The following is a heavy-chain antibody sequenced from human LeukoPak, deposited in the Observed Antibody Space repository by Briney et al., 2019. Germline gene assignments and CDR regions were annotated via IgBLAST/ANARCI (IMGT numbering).Heavy chain of an antibody. V-gene: IGHV3-30*02. CDR2: IRYDGSSK. D-gene: IGHD1-1*01. CDR3: AKDHWDWNAVFDY. J-gene: IGHJ4*02. CDR1: GFTFSNSG. Sequence: PGGSLRLSCAASGFTFSNSGMHWVRQAPGKGLEWVAFIRYDGSSKYYADSVKGRFTISRDNSKNTLYLQMNSLRAEDTAVYYCAKDHWDWNAVFDYWGQGTLVTVSS.